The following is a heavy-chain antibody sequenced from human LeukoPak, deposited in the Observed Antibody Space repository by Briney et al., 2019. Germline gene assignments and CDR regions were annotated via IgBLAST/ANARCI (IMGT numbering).Heavy chain of an antibody. D-gene: IGHD1-26*01. J-gene: IGHJ4*02. CDR2: ISAYNGNT. CDR1: GYTFTSYG. Sequence: GASVKVSCKASGYTFTSYGISWVRQAPGQGLEWMGWISAYNGNTNYAQKLQGRVTMTTDTSTSTAYMELRSLGSDDTAVYYCASTQTVGATPRFFDDWGQGTLVTVSS. V-gene: IGHV1-18*01. CDR3: ASTQTVGATPRFFDD.